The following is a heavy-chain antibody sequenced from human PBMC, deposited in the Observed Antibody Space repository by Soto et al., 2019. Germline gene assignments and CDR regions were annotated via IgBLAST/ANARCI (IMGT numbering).Heavy chain of an antibody. D-gene: IGHD2-15*01. V-gene: IGHV1-2*02. CDR1: GDTFTCYY. Sequence: AAVKVARKAAGDTFTCYYMHWVRQSPGQGLEWMGWINPHSGGTNDAQKRQGSVTMTRDTSISTAYMELSRLRSDDTAVYYCTRAYCSGVSCREYYGMDVWGQGTTVTVSS. J-gene: IGHJ6*02. CDR3: TRAYCSGVSCREYYGMDV. CDR2: INPHSGGT.